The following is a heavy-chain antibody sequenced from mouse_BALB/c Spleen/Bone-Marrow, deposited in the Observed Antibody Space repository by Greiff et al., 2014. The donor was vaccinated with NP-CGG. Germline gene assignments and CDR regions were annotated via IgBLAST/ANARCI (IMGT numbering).Heavy chain of an antibody. CDR3: GLITPVGSDH. CDR2: INHSTGYT. D-gene: IGHD1-1*01. CDR1: GYTFTTYC. J-gene: IGHJ2*01. V-gene: IGHV1-7*01. Sequence: VKLMESGAELAKPGASVRLSCTASGYTFTTYCMHWVKQTPGKGLEWIGYINHSTGYTEYLHKLKDKFTLTADNSSSTVYLQLNSLASEDSSVYYCGLITPVGSDHRGQSTP.